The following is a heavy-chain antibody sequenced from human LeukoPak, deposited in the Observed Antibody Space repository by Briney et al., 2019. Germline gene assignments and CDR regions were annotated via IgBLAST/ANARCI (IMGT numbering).Heavy chain of an antibody. CDR2: INTNTGNP. Sequence: ASVKVSCKASGYAFTSYAMNWVRQAPGQGLEWMGWINTNTGNPTYAQGFTERFVFSLDTSVSTSYLQISSLKAEDTAVYYCARAVGDTVTLYYFDYWGQGTLVTVSS. J-gene: IGHJ4*02. CDR3: ARAVGDTVTLYYFDY. V-gene: IGHV7-4-1*02. CDR1: GYAFTSYA. D-gene: IGHD4-17*01.